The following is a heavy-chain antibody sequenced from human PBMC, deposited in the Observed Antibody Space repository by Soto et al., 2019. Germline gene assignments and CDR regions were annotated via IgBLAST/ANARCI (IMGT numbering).Heavy chain of an antibody. CDR1: GYTFTSYD. D-gene: IGHD2-2*01. J-gene: IGHJ6*02. Sequence: GASVKVSCKASGYTFTSYDINWVRQATGQGLEWMGWMNPNSGNTGYAQKFQGRVTMTRNTSISTAYMELGSLRSEDTAVYYCASGGPVVPAAMDYYYGMDVWGQGTTVTVSS. CDR3: ASGGPVVPAAMDYYYGMDV. CDR2: MNPNSGNT. V-gene: IGHV1-8*01.